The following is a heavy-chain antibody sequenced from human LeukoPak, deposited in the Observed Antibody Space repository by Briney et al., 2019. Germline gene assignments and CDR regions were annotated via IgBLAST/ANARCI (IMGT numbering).Heavy chain of an antibody. D-gene: IGHD3-9*01. V-gene: IGHV3-74*01. CDR3: ARTGTTGYYVY. CDR2: ISSDGSTT. Sequence: WVSRISSDGSTTPPAASVKGRFIISRDNANNTLYLPMHSLRAEDTAVYYCARTGTTGYYVYWGQGTLVTVSS. J-gene: IGHJ4*02.